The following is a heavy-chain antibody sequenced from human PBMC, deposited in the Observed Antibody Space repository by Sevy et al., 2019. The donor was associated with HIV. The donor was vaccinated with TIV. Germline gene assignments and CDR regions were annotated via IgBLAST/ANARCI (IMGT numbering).Heavy chain of an antibody. J-gene: IGHJ3*02. V-gene: IGHV3-15*01. CDR3: TTDLLAAAASI. CDR2: IKSKTDGGTT. Sequence: GGSLRLSCAASGFTFSNAWMSWVRQAPGKGLEWVGRIKSKTDGGTTDYAAPAKGRFTISRDDSKNTLYLQMNSLKTDDTAVYYCTTDLLAAAASIWGQGTMVTVSS. D-gene: IGHD6-13*01. CDR1: GFTFSNAW.